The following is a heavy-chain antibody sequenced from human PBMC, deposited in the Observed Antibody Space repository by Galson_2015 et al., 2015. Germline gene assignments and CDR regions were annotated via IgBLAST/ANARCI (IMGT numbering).Heavy chain of an antibody. V-gene: IGHV4-59*01. Sequence: SEPLSLTCTVSGGSISSCYWSWIRQPPGKGLEWIGFIYYSGTTNYNPSLKSRVTMSLDTSKNKFSLKLSSVTAADTAVYYCARGRGYSSGSFDSWGQGTLVTVSS. CDR3: ARGRGYSSGSFDS. CDR2: IYYSGTT. CDR1: GGSISSCY. D-gene: IGHD5-18*01. J-gene: IGHJ4*02.